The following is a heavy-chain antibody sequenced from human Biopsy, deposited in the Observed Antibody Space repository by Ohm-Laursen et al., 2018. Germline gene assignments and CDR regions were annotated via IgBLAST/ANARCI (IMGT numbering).Heavy chain of an antibody. V-gene: IGHV3-21*01. D-gene: IGHD2-8*01. Sequence: SLRLSCAASGFTFSPYSMNWVRQAPGQGLEWVSSISSSGSFIYFADSVKGRFSISRDNAKNSLFLQMNSLRAEDTAIYYCAREQLMVFAMDVWGQGTTVTVSS. CDR2: ISSSGSFI. CDR1: GFTFSPYS. J-gene: IGHJ6*02. CDR3: AREQLMVFAMDV.